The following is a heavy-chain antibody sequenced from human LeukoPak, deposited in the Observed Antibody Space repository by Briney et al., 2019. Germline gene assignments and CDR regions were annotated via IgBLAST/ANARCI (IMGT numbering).Heavy chain of an antibody. CDR3: ARGRIAAAGDGFDY. CDR2: IYYSGST. Sequence: PSQTLSLTCTVSGCSISSGDYYWRWIRQPPGKGLEWIGYIYYSGSTYYNPSLRSRVIMSVDTSKNQFSLKLTSVTAADTAVYYCARGRIAAAGDGFDYWGQGTLVTVSS. J-gene: IGHJ4*02. D-gene: IGHD6-13*01. V-gene: IGHV4-30-4*08. CDR1: GCSISSGDYY.